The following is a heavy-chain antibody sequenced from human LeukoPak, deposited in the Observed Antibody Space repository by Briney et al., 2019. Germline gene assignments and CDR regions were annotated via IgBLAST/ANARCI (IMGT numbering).Heavy chain of an antibody. CDR3: AKLGYCSSTSCYGDAFDI. J-gene: IGHJ3*02. Sequence: PGRSLRLSCAASGFTFSSYGMHWVRQAPGKGLEWVAVISYDGSNKYYADSVKGRFTISRDNSKNTLYLQMNSLRAEDTAVYYCAKLGYCSSTSCYGDAFDIWGQGTMVIVSS. CDR1: GFTFSSYG. D-gene: IGHD2-2*01. CDR2: ISYDGSNK. V-gene: IGHV3-30*18.